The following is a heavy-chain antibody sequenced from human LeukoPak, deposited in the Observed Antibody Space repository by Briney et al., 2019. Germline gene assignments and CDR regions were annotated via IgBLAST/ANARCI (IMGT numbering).Heavy chain of an antibody. V-gene: IGHV3-23*01. CDR1: GFTFSSYA. Sequence: GGSLRLSCAASGFTFSSYAMSWVRQAPGEGLEWVSAISGSGGSTYYADSVKGRFTISRDNSKNTLYLQMNSLRAEDTAVYYCAKGGDGDSSGYYPNYWGQGTLVTVSS. J-gene: IGHJ4*02. CDR2: ISGSGGST. CDR3: AKGGDGDSSGYYPNY. D-gene: IGHD3-22*01.